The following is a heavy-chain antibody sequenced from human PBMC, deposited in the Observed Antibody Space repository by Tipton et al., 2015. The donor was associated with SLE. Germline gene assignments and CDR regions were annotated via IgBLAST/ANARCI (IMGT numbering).Heavy chain of an antibody. CDR2: ILYNGVT. CDR3: ARYTVGTMEDP. Sequence: LSCTVSGDTISDHYWSWIRQPPGKGLEWIGSILYNGVTSYNPSPKSRITISLDTSKNQFSLKLTSMTAADTAVYYCARYTVGTMEDPWGQGILVTVSS. CDR1: GDTISDHY. V-gene: IGHV4-59*11. J-gene: IGHJ5*02. D-gene: IGHD4-11*01.